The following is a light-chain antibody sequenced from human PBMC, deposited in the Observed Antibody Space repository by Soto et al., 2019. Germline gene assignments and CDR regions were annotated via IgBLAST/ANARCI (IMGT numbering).Light chain of an antibody. CDR1: QSVSSN. V-gene: IGKV3-15*01. Sequence: DIVMTQSPATLSVSPGDRATLSCRASQSVSSNLAWYQQKPGQHPKLLIYGASTRATGIPARFSGSGSGTEFTPTISSLQSEEFAVYYCKQYNNWSSVGQGTKVDIK. J-gene: IGKJ1*01. CDR2: GAS. CDR3: KQYNNWSS.